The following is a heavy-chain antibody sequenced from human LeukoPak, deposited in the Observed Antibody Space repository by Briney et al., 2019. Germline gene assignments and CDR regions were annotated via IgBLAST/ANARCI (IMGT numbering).Heavy chain of an antibody. V-gene: IGHV3-7*01. CDR3: ARQGGYNYALLRNWFDP. CDR2: IKQDGSEK. CDR1: GFTFSSYW. J-gene: IGHJ5*02. D-gene: IGHD5-18*01. Sequence: GGSLRLSCAASGFTFSSYWMSWVRQAPGKGLEWVDNIKQDGSEKYYVDSVKGRFTISRDNAKNSLYLQMNSLRAEDTAVYYCARQGGYNYALLRNWFDPWGQGTLVTVSS.